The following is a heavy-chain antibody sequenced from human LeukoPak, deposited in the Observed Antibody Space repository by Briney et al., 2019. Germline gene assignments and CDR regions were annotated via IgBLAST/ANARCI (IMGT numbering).Heavy chain of an antibody. CDR3: ARGVDSAKVGY. Sequence: SETLSLTCTVYGGSFSHNYWHWIRQPPGKRLEWIGEIHPSGTTTYNPSLEGRVSISVDTPNNQFSLRVTSVTAADTAIYYCARGVDSAKVGYWGRGTLVTVSS. CDR2: IHPSGTT. CDR1: GGSFSHNY. J-gene: IGHJ4*02. V-gene: IGHV4-34*01. D-gene: IGHD3-3*01.